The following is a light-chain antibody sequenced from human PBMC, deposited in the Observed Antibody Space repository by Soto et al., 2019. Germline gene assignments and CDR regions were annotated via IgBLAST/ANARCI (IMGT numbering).Light chain of an antibody. CDR1: QSISGW. J-gene: IGKJ1*01. V-gene: IGKV1-5*01. CDR3: QQDDRFPWT. CDR2: DAS. Sequence: DLQLTQSPSTLSASLGDIVTITCRASQSISGWLAWYQQQPGKGPKLLIYDASNFESGVPSRFSGSRSGTEVPLTISSLQPNDSANYYCQQDDRFPWTFGQGTQVEV.